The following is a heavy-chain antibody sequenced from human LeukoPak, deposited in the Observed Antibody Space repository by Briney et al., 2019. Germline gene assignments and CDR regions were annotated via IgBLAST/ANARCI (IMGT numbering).Heavy chain of an antibody. CDR2: IYYSGST. V-gene: IGHV4-59*01. J-gene: IGHJ4*02. D-gene: IGHD3-22*01. CDR1: GGSISSYY. Sequence: PSETLSLTCTVSGGSISSYYWSWIRQPPGKGLEWIGHIYYSGSTNYNPSLKSRVTISVDTSKNQFSLKLSSVTAADTAVYYCATLNYYDSSGRGYYFDYWGQGTLVTVSS. CDR3: ATLNYYDSSGRGYYFDY.